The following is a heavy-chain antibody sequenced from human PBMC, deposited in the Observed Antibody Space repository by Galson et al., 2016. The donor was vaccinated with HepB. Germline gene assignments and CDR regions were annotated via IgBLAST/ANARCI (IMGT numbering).Heavy chain of an antibody. V-gene: IGHV2-5*02. J-gene: IGHJ4*02. CDR3: AQFNIEPQGAEYYFDS. CDR2: IYWDDDK. D-gene: IGHD5-12*01. Sequence: PALVKPTQTLTLTCTFSGFSLTTTGVGVGWMRQPPGKAPEWLALIYWDDDKRYSPSLKSRLTITKDTSKNRVVLTVTNMDPVDTATYYCAQFNIEPQGAEYYFDSWGQGTLVTVSS. CDR1: GFSLTTTGVG.